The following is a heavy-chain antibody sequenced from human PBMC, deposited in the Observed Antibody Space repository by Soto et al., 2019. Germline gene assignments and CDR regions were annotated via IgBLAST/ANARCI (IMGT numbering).Heavy chain of an antibody. J-gene: IGHJ4*02. Sequence: QVQLVQSGAEVKKPGSSVKVSCKASRGTFSSYPISWVRQAPGQGLEWMGGTNANLGTGNYAQKFQGRLTITTDISTTTAYMELSTLRSEDTAVYYCARRDSRGYFRYFDNWGQGTLVTVSS. CDR3: ARRDSRGYFRYFDN. V-gene: IGHV1-69*06. CDR1: RGTFSSYP. CDR2: TNANLGTG. D-gene: IGHD5-18*01.